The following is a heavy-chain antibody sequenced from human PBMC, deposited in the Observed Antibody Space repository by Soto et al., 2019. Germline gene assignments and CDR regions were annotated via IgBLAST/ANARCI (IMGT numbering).Heavy chain of an antibody. CDR3: ARDPYDSSGPGAFDI. J-gene: IGHJ3*02. V-gene: IGHV4-31*03. CDR1: GCSISSGGYF. D-gene: IGHD3-22*01. Sequence: QVQLQESGPGLVKPSQTLSLACTVSGCSISSGGYFWSWIRQHPGKGLEWIGYIYYSGTTYYNPSLKSRVTISVDTSKNQFSLKLSSVTAADTAVYYCARDPYDSSGPGAFDIWGQGTMVTVSS. CDR2: IYYSGTT.